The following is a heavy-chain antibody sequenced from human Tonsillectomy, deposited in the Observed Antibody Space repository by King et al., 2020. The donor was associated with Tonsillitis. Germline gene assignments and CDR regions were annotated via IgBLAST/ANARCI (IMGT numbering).Heavy chain of an antibody. CDR2: IHWDVDK. CDR3: ARTLPYCDVWSAYSFDY. CDR1: GFSLSNSGLC. D-gene: IGHD3-3*01. Sequence: TLKESGPALVKPTQTLTLTCTFSGFSLSNSGLCVSWIRQPPGKALQWLAVIHWDVDKYYSASLRTRLTISKDTSKNQVVLKMTNMDPVDTATYYCARTLPYCDVWSAYSFDYWGQGSLVTVSS. V-gene: IGHV2-70*01. J-gene: IGHJ4*02.